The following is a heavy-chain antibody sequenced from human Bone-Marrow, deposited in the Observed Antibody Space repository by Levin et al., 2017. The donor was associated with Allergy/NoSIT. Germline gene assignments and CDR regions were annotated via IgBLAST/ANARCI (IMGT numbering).Heavy chain of an antibody. CDR3: ARQGSLYYFDY. V-gene: IGHV4-39*01. Sequence: SETLSLTCTVSGGSISSSSYYWGWIRQPPGKGLEWIGSIYYSGSTYYNPSLKSRVTISVDTSKNQFSLKLSSVTAADTAVYYCARQGSLYYFDYWGQGTLVTVSS. CDR1: GGSISSSSYY. J-gene: IGHJ4*02. CDR2: IYYSGST.